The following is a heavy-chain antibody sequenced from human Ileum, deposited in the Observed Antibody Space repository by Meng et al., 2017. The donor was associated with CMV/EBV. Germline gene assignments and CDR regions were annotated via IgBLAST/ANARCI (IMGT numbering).Heavy chain of an antibody. CDR1: W. CDR3: ARGGDATTTLDH. Sequence: WKHWVSQGPGKGLEGGTDIRGKGRRKIYTEAVKRRFTTYRDNAKNTLYLEMDSLRAEDTAVYYCARGGDATTTLDHWGRGTLVTVSS. CDR2: IRGKGRRK. D-gene: IGHD1-26*01. V-gene: IGHV3-74*01. J-gene: IGHJ4*02.